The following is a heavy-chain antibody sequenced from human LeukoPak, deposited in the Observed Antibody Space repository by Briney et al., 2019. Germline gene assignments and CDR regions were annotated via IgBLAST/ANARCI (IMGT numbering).Heavy chain of an antibody. CDR3: AKGKFSRDGYNRFDY. D-gene: IGHD5-24*01. CDR2: ISWNSGST. CDR1: GFTFDDYA. Sequence: SLRLSCAASGFTFDDYAMHWVRQAPGKGLEWVSGISWNSGSTGYADSVKGRFTISRDNAKNSLYLQMNSLRAEDTALYYCAKGKFSRDGYNRFDYWGQGTLVTVSS. V-gene: IGHV3-9*01. J-gene: IGHJ4*02.